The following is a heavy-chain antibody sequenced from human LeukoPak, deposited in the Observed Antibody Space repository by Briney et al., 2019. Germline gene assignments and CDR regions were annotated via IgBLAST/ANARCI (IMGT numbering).Heavy chain of an antibody. V-gene: IGHV1-2*02. CDR3: ARAGITMVRGAASYYYYMDV. J-gene: IGHJ6*03. CDR2: INPNSGGT. D-gene: IGHD3-10*01. Sequence: EASVKVSCKASGYTFTGYYMHWVRQAPGQGLEWMGWINPNSGGTNYAQKFQGRVTMTRDTSISTAYMELSRLRSDDTAVYYCARAGITMVRGAASYYYYMDVWGKGTTVTISS. CDR1: GYTFTGYY.